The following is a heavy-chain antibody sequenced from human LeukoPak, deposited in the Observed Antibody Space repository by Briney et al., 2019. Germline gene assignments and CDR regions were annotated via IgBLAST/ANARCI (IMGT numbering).Heavy chain of an antibody. J-gene: IGHJ3*02. CDR1: GFPFNSYV. V-gene: IGHV3-23*01. Sequence: GGSLRLSCAASGFPFNSYVMTWVRQAPGKGLEWVPVISGSGGLTYHADSVKGRFTVSRDNSKNTLYLQMNSLRAEDTAVYSCAKGYCDYIWGSYRSDAFDIWGQGTMVTVSS. CDR2: ISGSGGLT. D-gene: IGHD3-16*02. CDR3: AKGYCDYIWGSYRSDAFDI.